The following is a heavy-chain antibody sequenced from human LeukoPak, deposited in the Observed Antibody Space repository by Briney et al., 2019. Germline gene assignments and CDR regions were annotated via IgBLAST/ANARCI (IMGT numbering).Heavy chain of an antibody. CDR3: AKIPTGRREEWFQP. V-gene: IGHV3-23*01. D-gene: IGHD1-26*01. Sequence: SGGSLRLSCAASGFSFSTYAMTWVRQTPGKGLQWVSAISAGGATYYADSVKGRFTISRDNSKGTLYLQMNSLRAEDTAVYYCAKIPTGRREEWFQPWGQGTLVTISS. CDR2: ISAGGAT. CDR1: GFSFSTYA. J-gene: IGHJ5*02.